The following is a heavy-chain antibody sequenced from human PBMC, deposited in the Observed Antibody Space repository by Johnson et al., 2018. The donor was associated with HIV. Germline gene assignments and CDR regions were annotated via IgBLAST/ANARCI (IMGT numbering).Heavy chain of an antibody. CDR3: ARGGRGGWRGNDAFDI. CDR2: ISYDGRNN. Sequence: QVQLVESGGGLVQPGGSLRLSCAASGFTFSRYWMSWVRPAPAKGLEWVAVISYDGRNNYYAVSLTGRFTFSRDHSKNTLYLQMNSLRAEDTAVYYCARGGRGGWRGNDAFDIWGQGTMVTVST. V-gene: IGHV3-30*03. D-gene: IGHD3-3*01. CDR1: GFTFSRYW. J-gene: IGHJ3*02.